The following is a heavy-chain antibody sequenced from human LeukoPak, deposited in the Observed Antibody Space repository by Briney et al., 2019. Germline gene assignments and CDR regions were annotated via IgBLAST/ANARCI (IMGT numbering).Heavy chain of an antibody. CDR2: IYYSGST. Sequence: SETLSLTCTVSVGSISSSSYYWGWIRQPPGKGLEWIGCIYYSGSTYYNPSLKSRVTISVDTSKNQFSLNLSSVTAADTAVYYCARLYYDSSGYYQICYFDYWGQGTLVTVSS. CDR3: ARLYYDSSGYYQICYFDY. CDR1: VGSISSSSYY. J-gene: IGHJ4*02. D-gene: IGHD3-22*01. V-gene: IGHV4-39*01.